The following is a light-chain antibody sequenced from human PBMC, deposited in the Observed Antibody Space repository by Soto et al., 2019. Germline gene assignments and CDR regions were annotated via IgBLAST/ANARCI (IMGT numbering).Light chain of an antibody. CDR3: QQYASSPWT. CDR1: QSFSNSY. Sequence: EIVLTQSPGTLSLSPGERATLSCRASQSFSNSYLAWYQHKPGQAPRLLVYGTSNRATGIPDTFSGSGSGTDFTLTISRLEPEDFAVYYCQQYASSPWTFGQGTKVEIK. CDR2: GTS. V-gene: IGKV3-20*01. J-gene: IGKJ1*01.